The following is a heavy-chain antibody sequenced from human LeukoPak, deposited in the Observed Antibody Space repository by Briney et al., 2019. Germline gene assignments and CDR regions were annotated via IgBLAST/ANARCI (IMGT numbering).Heavy chain of an antibody. Sequence: GGSLRLSCEASGFTFRSFVMHWVRQAPGKGLEWVSAMSGSDGGTHYADSVKGRFTISRDNSDNTLSLHMNSLRVEDTAIYYCAKDIELSTWGLGTMVTVSS. CDR2: MSGSDGGT. CDR3: AKDIELST. CDR1: GFTFRSFV. J-gene: IGHJ3*01. D-gene: IGHD3-16*02. V-gene: IGHV3-23*01.